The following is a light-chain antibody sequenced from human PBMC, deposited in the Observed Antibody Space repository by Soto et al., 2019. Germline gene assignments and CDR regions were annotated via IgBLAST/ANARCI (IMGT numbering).Light chain of an antibody. V-gene: IGKV1-5*03. CDR3: QPYHVFSWT. Sequence: DIQLTQSPSTLSASVGDRVTITCRASQSIITWLAWYQQKPGKAPKLLISKASDLESGVPSRFSGSGSGTEFPLTINSLQPDDSATYYCQPYHVFSWTFGQGTKVEIE. CDR2: KAS. CDR1: QSIITW. J-gene: IGKJ1*01.